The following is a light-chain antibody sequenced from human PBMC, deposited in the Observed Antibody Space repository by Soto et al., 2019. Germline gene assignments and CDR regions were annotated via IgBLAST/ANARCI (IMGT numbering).Light chain of an antibody. CDR2: EVN. J-gene: IGLJ1*01. V-gene: IGLV2-14*01. CDR3: CSYTTSSTDV. Sequence: HSALTQPAAVSGCPGQSITISCTGTSSDVGGYNYVSWYQQHPDKAPKLILYEVNNRPSGVSNRFSGSKSGNTASLTISGLQAEDEADYYCCSYTTSSTDVFGTGTKV. CDR1: SSDVGGYNY.